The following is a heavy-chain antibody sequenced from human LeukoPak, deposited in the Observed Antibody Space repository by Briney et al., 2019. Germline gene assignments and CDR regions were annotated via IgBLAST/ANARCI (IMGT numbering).Heavy chain of an antibody. CDR3: ARLAYCSGGSCHHDY. J-gene: IGHJ4*02. D-gene: IGHD2-15*01. CDR2: FYYCGST. CDR1: GCTISSNTYH. Sequence: SETLSLTCTVSGCTISSNTYHWVWIRQPPGKGLVWIGTFYYCGSTYYNPSLNSRVTISVDTSKNKFSLKVTSVTAADTAVYYCARLAYCSGGSCHHDYWGQGTLVTVSS. V-gene: IGHV4-39*01.